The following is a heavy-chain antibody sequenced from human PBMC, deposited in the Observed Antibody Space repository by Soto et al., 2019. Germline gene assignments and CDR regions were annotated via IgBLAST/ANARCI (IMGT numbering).Heavy chain of an antibody. CDR2: ISSSGNSM. CDR1: GFTFNDHY. V-gene: IGHV3-11*04. J-gene: IGHJ4*02. CDR3: ARRAASGRHFDH. Sequence: QVQLVESGGGLVMPGESLRLSCAASGFTFNDHYMSWIRQAPGKGLEWVSYISSSGNSMYYADSVKGRFTVSRDNAENSLNLQMNSLRAEDTAVYYCARRAASGRHFDHWGQGTLVSVSS. D-gene: IGHD6-13*01.